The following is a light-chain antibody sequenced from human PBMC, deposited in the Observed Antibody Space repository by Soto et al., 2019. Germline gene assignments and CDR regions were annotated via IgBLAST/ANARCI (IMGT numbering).Light chain of an antibody. J-gene: IGLJ3*02. V-gene: IGLV2-11*01. CDR1: SSDVGGYNY. Sequence: QSALTQPRSVSGSPGQSVTISCTGTSSDVGGYNYVSWYQQHPGKAPKLMIYDVRKRPSGVPDRFSGSKSGNTASLTISGLQAEDEADYYCCSDAGSYTWVFGGGTKLTVL. CDR3: CSDAGSYTWV. CDR2: DVR.